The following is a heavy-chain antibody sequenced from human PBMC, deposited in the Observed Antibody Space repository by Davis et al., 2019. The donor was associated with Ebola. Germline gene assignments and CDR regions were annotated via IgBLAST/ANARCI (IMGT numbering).Heavy chain of an antibody. CDR3: ARAGPVFYYGMDV. CDR2: INHSGTT. CDR1: AGSISSSSYY. V-gene: IGHV4-39*07. D-gene: IGHD3-10*01. Sequence: GSLRPSCPLSAGSISSSSYYWSWIRQPPGNGLEWFGEINHSGTTNYNPSLKSRVTISVDTSKNQFSLKLGSVTAADTAVYYCARAGPVFYYGMDVWGQGTTVTVSS. J-gene: IGHJ6*02.